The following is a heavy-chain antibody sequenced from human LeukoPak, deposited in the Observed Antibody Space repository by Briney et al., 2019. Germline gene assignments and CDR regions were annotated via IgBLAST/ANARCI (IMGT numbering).Heavy chain of an antibody. D-gene: IGHD2-15*01. CDR1: GFTFSNYA. Sequence: GGPLRLSCAASGFTFSNYAMSWVRQAPGKGLEWVSAISGSGDSTYYADSVKGRFTISRDNSKNTLFLQMNSLRAEDTAVYYCAKMRPRYCSGGSCDVDWFDPWGQGTLVTVSS. V-gene: IGHV3-23*01. J-gene: IGHJ5*02. CDR2: ISGSGDST. CDR3: AKMRPRYCSGGSCDVDWFDP.